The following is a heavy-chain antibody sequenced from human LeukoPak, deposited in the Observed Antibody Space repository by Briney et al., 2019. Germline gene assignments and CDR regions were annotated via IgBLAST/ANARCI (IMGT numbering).Heavy chain of an antibody. CDR1: GFTFSNYN. Sequence: PGGSLRLSCADSGFTFSNYNMNWVRQAPGKAMEWVSSITSSGTYTFYADSVKGRFTISRDNAKNSLYLQMDSLGPEDTAVYYCARDPYSGNYGTYYYYYMDVWGKGTTVTISS. V-gene: IGHV3-21*01. CDR2: ITSSGTYT. CDR3: ARDPYSGNYGTYYYYYMDV. J-gene: IGHJ6*03. D-gene: IGHD1-26*01.